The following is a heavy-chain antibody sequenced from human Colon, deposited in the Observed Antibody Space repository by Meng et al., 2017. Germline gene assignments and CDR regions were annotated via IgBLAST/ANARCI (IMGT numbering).Heavy chain of an antibody. Sequence: SETLSLTCTVYGGSISSGSYYCSWLRQPAGNGLEWIGRIYTSGSTHYNPSLKSRVIISVDTSKNQFSLKRSSVTAADTAVYYCARAYCSSTSCYVRPYYYYCMDVWGQGTTVTVSS. CDR2: IYTSGST. CDR1: GGSISSGSYY. D-gene: IGHD2-2*01. V-gene: IGHV4-61*02. J-gene: IGHJ6*02. CDR3: ARAYCSSTSCYVRPYYYYCMDV.